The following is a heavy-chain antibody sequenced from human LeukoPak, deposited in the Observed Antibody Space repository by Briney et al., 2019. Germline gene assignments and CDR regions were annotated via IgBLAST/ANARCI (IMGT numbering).Heavy chain of an antibody. D-gene: IGHD3-22*01. CDR2: IQQDGSEK. Sequence: PGGSLRLSCAASGFTFSSYGMHWVRQAPGKGLEWVANIQQDGSEKYYVDSVKGRFTISRANAKYSLYLHMNSLRAEDTAVYSCAREERRYYDPDAFDIWGQGTMVTASS. CDR3: AREERRYYDPDAFDI. J-gene: IGHJ3*02. CDR1: GFTFSSYG. V-gene: IGHV3-7*01.